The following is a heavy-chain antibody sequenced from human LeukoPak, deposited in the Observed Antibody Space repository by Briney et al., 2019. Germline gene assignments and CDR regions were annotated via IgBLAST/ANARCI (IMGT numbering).Heavy chain of an antibody. J-gene: IGHJ4*02. V-gene: IGHV3-11*04. CDR3: AREGKPTDGYTGAFDN. CDR1: GFTFSDYH. Sequence: PGGSLRLSCAASGFTFSDYHMNWVRQAPGKGLEWVSYISSSGTTKYYADSVKGRFTISRDNAKNSLHLQMNSLRAEDTAVYYCAREGKPTDGYTGAFDNWGQGTLVTVSS. CDR2: ISSSGTTK. D-gene: IGHD5-24*01.